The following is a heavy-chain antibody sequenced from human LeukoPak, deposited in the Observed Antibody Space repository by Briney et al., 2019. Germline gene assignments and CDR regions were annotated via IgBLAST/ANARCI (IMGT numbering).Heavy chain of an antibody. V-gene: IGHV3-48*01. D-gene: IGHD4-17*01. CDR3: AREPPYGDWSIDY. Sequence: GGSLRLSCAASGFTFSRYSMNWVRQAPGKGLEWVSYISSSSRSIDYTDSVKGRFTISRDNAKNSLYLQMNSLRAEDTAVYYCAREPPYGDWSIDYWGQGILVTVSS. CDR2: ISSSSRSI. J-gene: IGHJ4*02. CDR1: GFTFSRYS.